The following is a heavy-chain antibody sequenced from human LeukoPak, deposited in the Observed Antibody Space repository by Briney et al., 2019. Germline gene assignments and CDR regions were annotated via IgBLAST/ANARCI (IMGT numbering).Heavy chain of an antibody. CDR2: IKQDGSEK. CDR1: GLTFNIYA. V-gene: IGHV3-7*04. Sequence: PGGSLRLSCVASGLTFNIYAMSWVRQAPGKGLEWVANIKQDGSEKSYVDSVKGRFMISRDNPKNSLHLQMNSLRAEDTAVYYCARDGYATGSHDYWGQGTLVTVSS. CDR3: ARDGYATGSHDY. D-gene: IGHD3-10*01. J-gene: IGHJ4*02.